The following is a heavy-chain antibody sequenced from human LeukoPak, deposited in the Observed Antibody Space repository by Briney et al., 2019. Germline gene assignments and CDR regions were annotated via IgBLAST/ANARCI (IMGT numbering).Heavy chain of an antibody. J-gene: IGHJ4*02. D-gene: IGHD1-1*01. CDR1: GFTFSSDS. V-gene: IGHV3-21*04. Sequence: PGGSLRLSGAASGFTFSSDSRNWVGRAPGKGRGGVSSTSSPSGFISYADSVKGRFTLTRDDSRNTVHLQLNNLRLEDTAIYYCAKANWVSNADAVWWGQGTQVTVSS. CDR3: AKANWVSNADAVW. CDR2: TSSPSGFI.